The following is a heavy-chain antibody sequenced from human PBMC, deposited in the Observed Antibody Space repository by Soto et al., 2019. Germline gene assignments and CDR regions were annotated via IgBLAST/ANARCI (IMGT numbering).Heavy chain of an antibody. Sequence: EVQLVESGGGLVQPGGSLRLSCAASGFSISSRWMHWVRQVPGKGLWWVSRIKSEGRSTSYADSVKGRFSIYGDNAKNTMNLQRNSLRADDTALYYCVRDQDTYGQAVFDSWGHGTLVTFSS. CDR3: VRDQDTYGQAVFDS. D-gene: IGHD2-15*01. CDR1: GFSISSRW. J-gene: IGHJ5*01. V-gene: IGHV3-74*01. CDR2: IKSEGRST.